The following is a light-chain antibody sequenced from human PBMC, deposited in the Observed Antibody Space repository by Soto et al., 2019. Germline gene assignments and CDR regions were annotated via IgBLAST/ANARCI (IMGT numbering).Light chain of an antibody. Sequence: QSVLTQPASVSGSPGQSITISCTGTSSDVGSYNLASWYQQHPGKAPKVMIYEGSKRPSGVSNRFSGSKSGNTASLTTSGLQAEDEADYYCCSYAGSSTWVFGGGTKVTVL. CDR3: CSYAGSSTWV. V-gene: IGLV2-23*01. CDR1: SSDVGSYNL. J-gene: IGLJ3*02. CDR2: EGS.